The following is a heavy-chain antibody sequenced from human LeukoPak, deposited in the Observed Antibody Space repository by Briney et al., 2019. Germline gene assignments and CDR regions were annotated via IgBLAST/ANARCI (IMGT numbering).Heavy chain of an antibody. V-gene: IGHV3-23*01. D-gene: IGHD6-13*01. Sequence: GGSLRLSCAASGFTFSSYAMNWVRQAPGKGLEWVSGISGSGGSTYYADSVKGRFTISRGNSKNTLYLQTNSLRAEDTAVYYCAKDSAYSSGWYYFDPWGQGILVTVSS. CDR2: ISGSGGST. J-gene: IGHJ4*02. CDR1: GFTFSSYA. CDR3: AKDSAYSSGWYYFDP.